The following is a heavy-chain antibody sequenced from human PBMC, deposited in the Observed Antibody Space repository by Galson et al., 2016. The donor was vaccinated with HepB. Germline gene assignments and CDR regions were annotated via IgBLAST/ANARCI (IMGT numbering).Heavy chain of an antibody. J-gene: IGHJ5*02. V-gene: IGHV3-30*04. CDR2: LSSDTSKK. CDR1: GFIFSEYA. Sequence: SLRLSCAASGFIFSEYAMHWVRQAPGKGLEWVAVLSSDTSKKYYADSVKGRFTISRDNSNNILFLQMNSLRPEDTALYYCVKDEGVGVTRAWFTSWGQGALVTVSS. CDR3: VKDEGVGVTRAWFTS. D-gene: IGHD1-26*01.